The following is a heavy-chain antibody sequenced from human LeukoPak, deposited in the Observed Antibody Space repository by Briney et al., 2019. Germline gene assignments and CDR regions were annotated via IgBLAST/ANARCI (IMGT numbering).Heavy chain of an antibody. D-gene: IGHD3-9*01. CDR1: GFTFSSYG. Sequence: PGGSLRLSCAASGFTFSSYGMHWVRQAPGKGLEWVAFIRYDGSNKYYADSVKGRFTISRDNAKNSLYLQMNSLRAEDTAVYYCARKGNVLRYFGAEIDYWGQGTLVTVSS. CDR3: ARKGNVLRYFGAEIDY. V-gene: IGHV3-30*02. J-gene: IGHJ4*02. CDR2: IRYDGSNK.